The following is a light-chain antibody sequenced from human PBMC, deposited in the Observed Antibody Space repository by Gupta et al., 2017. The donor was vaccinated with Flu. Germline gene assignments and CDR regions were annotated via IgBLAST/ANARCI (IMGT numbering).Light chain of an antibody. CDR3: QQQYSSSLT. CDR2: KAS. V-gene: IGKV1-5*03. CDR1: QSLSSW. J-gene: IGKJ4*01. Sequence: DIQMTQSPSTLSAYVGDRVTITCRASQSLSSWLAWYQQKPGKAPNLLLYKASKVESGVPSRFSGSGSGTEFTLTISSRQPDDFATYYCQQQYSSSLTFGRGTKVDI.